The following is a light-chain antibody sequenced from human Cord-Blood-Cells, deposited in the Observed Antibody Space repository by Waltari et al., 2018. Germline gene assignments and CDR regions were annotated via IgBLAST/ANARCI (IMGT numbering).Light chain of an antibody. CDR2: GKN. J-gene: IGLJ2*01. V-gene: IGLV3-19*01. CDR3: NARDSSGNHVV. Sequence: SSELTQDPAVSVALGQTVRITCQGDSLRSSYARWYQQKPGQAPVLVIYGKNNRPSGIPDRFSGSSSGNTAAVTITGAQAEDEADYYCNARDSSGNHVVFGGGTKLTVL. CDR1: SLRSSY.